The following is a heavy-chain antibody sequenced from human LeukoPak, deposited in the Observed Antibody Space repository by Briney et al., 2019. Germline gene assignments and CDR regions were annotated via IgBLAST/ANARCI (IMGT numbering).Heavy chain of an antibody. CDR3: ARQDGRALYYFDY. D-gene: IGHD5-24*01. CDR2: IYSADSDT. CDR1: GYSFSSYW. V-gene: IGHV5-51*01. Sequence: GESLKISCKGSGYSFSSYWIGWVRQMPGKGLEWMGIIYSADSDTRYSPSFQGQVTISADKSTSTAYLQWSSLKASDTAMYYCARQDGRALYYFDYWGQGTLVTVSS. J-gene: IGHJ4*02.